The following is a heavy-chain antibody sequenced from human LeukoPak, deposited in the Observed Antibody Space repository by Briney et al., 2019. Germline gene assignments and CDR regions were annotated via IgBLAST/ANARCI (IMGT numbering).Heavy chain of an antibody. CDR2: LHHNGGT. J-gene: IGHJ5*02. Sequence: PSETLSLTCTISGDSLSSSYWSWIRQSPGKGLEWIGYLHHNGGTNDNPSLKSRATISVDTSQNKFFLRMRSVTAADTAVYYCARALVRGVVGPQFDPWGQGILVTVSS. CDR1: GDSLSSSY. D-gene: IGHD3-10*01. V-gene: IGHV4-59*08. CDR3: ARALVRGVVGPQFDP.